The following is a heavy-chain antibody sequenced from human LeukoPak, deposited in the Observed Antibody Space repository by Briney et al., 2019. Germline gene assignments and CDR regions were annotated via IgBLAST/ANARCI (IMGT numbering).Heavy chain of an antibody. D-gene: IGHD6-6*01. CDR2: INPNSGGT. Sequence: ASVEVSCKASGYIFTGYYMHWVRQAPGQGLEWMGWINPNSGGTNYAQKFQGRVTMTRDTSISTAYMELSRLRSDDTAVYYCARAVAALRYYYYYMDVWGKGTTVAVSS. CDR3: ARAVAALRYYYYYMDV. J-gene: IGHJ6*03. V-gene: IGHV1-2*02. CDR1: GYIFTGYY.